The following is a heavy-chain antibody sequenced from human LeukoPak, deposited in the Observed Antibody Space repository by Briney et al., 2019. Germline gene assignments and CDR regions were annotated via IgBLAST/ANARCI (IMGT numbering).Heavy chain of an antibody. V-gene: IGHV4-30-2*03. D-gene: IGHD3-16*01. Sequence: SETLSLTCAVSGGSISSGGYSWSWIRQPPGKGLEWIGYIYHSGSTYYSPSLKSRVTISVDTSKNQFSLRLSSVTAADTAVYYCARRVSGGPFDSWGQGTLVTVSS. J-gene: IGHJ4*02. CDR1: GGSISSGGYS. CDR3: ARRVSGGPFDS. CDR2: IYHSGST.